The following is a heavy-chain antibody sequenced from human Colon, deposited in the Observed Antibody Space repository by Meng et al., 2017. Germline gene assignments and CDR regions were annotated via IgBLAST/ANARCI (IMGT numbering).Heavy chain of an antibody. J-gene: IGHJ6*02. CDR2: ISYDAVNK. CDR1: GFTSNNYA. V-gene: IGHV3-30*01. D-gene: IGHD5-18*01. CDR3: ARAGPAIDYYFYGMDV. Sequence: GESLKISCAASGFTSNNYAMHWVRQAPGKGLEWVAIISYDAVNKYYADSVKGRFTISRDNSKNTLFLQMNSLRAEDTAVYFCARAGPAIDYYFYGMDVWGQGTTVTVSS.